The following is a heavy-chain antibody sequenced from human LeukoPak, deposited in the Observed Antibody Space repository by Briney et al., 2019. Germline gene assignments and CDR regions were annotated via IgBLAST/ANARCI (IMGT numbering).Heavy chain of an antibody. D-gene: IGHD1-1*01. J-gene: IGHJ5*02. CDR3: ARDYKSALDT. V-gene: IGHV3-48*01. CDR1: GFTFSVYS. Sequence: PGGSLRLSCAASGFTFSVYSMNWVRQAPRKGLEWISYTGIDSGNTNYADSVKRRFTISGDKAKNSLYLQMNSLRVEDTAVYYCARDYKSALDTWGKGTLVTVSS. CDR2: TGIDSGNT.